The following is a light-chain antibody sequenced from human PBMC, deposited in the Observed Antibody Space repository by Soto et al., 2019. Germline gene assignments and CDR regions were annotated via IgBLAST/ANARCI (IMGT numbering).Light chain of an antibody. Sequence: QSALTQPASVSGSPGQSITISCTGTSSDVGGYNYVSWYQQHPGKDPKLMIYEVSDRPSGVSNRFSGSKSGNTASLTISGLQAEDEADYYCCSYTITSTYVFGTGTKLTVL. CDR2: EVS. V-gene: IGLV2-14*01. CDR1: SSDVGGYNY. CDR3: CSYTITSTYV. J-gene: IGLJ1*01.